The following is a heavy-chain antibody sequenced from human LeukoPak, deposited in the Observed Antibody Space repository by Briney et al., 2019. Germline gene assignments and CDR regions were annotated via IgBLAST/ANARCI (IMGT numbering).Heavy chain of an antibody. CDR3: VRADYYGSETYKAKASYFDF. Sequence: GGSLRLSCAASGFSFSSYSMNWVRQAPGKGLERVSSISSSSSYIYYADSVKGRFTISRDNAKSSLYLRMNSLRAEDTAVFYCVRADYYGSETYKAKASYFDFWGQGTLVTVSS. J-gene: IGHJ4*02. V-gene: IGHV3-21*01. CDR1: GFSFSSYS. D-gene: IGHD3-10*01. CDR2: ISSSSSYI.